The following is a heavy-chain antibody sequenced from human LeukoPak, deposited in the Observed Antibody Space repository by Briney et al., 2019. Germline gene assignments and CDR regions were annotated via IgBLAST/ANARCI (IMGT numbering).Heavy chain of an antibody. Sequence: ASVKVSCKASGYTFTSYDINWVRQATGQGLEWMGWMNPNSGNTGYAQKFQGRVTMTEDTSTDTAYMELSSLRSEDTAVYYCATDVVGELSRDYWGQGTLVTVSS. D-gene: IGHD3-10*01. CDR2: MNPNSGNT. CDR3: ATDVVGELSRDY. CDR1: GYTFTSYD. J-gene: IGHJ4*02. V-gene: IGHV1-8*01.